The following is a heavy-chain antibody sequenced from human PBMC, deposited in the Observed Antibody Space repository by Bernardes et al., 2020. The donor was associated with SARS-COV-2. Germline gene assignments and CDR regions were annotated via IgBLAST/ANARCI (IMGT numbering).Heavy chain of an antibody. CDR1: GVSITNHA. CDR2: RASP. Sequence: SEPLSLTCAVSGVSITNHAWGWVRQPSGKGLRGIGYRASPNYNPSLKSRATISVDASRSRFSLELSSVTAADTAIYFCVRDNWGSLDYWGQGIRVTVSS. CDR3: VRDNWGSLDY. V-gene: IGHV4-59*11. D-gene: IGHD3-16*01. J-gene: IGHJ4*02.